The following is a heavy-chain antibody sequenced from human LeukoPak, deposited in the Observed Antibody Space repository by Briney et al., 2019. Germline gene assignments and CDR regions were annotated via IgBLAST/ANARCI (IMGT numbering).Heavy chain of an antibody. V-gene: IGHV3-48*01. J-gene: IGHJ1*01. CDR1: GFTFSSYS. CDR3: ARDGFVVIGAEHFQH. Sequence: GGSLRLSCAASGFTFSSYSMNWVRQAPGKGLEWVSYISSSSSTIYYADSVKGRFTISRDNAKNSLYLQMNSLRAEDAAVYYCARDGFVVIGAEHFQHWGQGTLVTVSS. D-gene: IGHD3-22*01. CDR2: ISSSSSTI.